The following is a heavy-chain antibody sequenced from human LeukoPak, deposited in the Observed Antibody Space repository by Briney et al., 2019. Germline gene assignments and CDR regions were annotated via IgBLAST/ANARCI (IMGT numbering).Heavy chain of an antibody. CDR3: AKAPYDSSGWMDF. V-gene: IGHV3-23*01. CDR2: ISGSGGST. D-gene: IGHD3-22*01. Sequence: GGSLRLSCAASGFTFSSYSMNWVRQAPGKGLEWVSAISGSGGSTYYADSVKGRFTISRDNSKNTLYLQMNSLRAEDTAVYYCAKAPYDSSGWMDFWGQGTLVTVSS. J-gene: IGHJ4*02. CDR1: GFTFSSYS.